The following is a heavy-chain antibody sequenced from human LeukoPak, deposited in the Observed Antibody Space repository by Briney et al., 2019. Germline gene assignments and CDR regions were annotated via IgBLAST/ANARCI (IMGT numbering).Heavy chain of an antibody. Sequence: ASVEVSCKASGYTFTSYYMHWVRQAPGQGLEWMGIINPSGGSTSYAQKFQGRVTMTRDTSTSTVYMELSSLRSEDTAVYYCARDQLYYYDSSGYYYNWFDPWGQGTLVTVSS. J-gene: IGHJ5*02. CDR2: INPSGGST. V-gene: IGHV1-46*01. D-gene: IGHD3-22*01. CDR3: ARDQLYYYDSSGYYYNWFDP. CDR1: GYTFTSYY.